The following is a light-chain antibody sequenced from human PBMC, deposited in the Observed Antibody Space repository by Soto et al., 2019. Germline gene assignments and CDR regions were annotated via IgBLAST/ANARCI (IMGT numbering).Light chain of an antibody. CDR2: DVS. Sequence: SALTQPASVSGSPGQSITISCTGTSSDVGGYNYVSWYQQHPGKAPKLMIYDVSNRPSGVSNRFSGSKSGNTASLTISGLQAEDEADYYCSSYTSSSTLGVVGGGTKLTVL. CDR3: SSYTSSSTLGV. CDR1: SSDVGGYNY. J-gene: IGLJ2*01. V-gene: IGLV2-14*01.